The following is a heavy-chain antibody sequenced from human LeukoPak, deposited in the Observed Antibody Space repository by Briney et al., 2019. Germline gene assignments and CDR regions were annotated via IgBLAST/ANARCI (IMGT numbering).Heavy chain of an antibody. D-gene: IGHD3-22*01. CDR2: ISAYNGNT. CDR3: ARHYYDSSGYYSFAY. V-gene: IGHV1-18*04. Sequence: GASVKVSCKASGYTFTSYGISWVRQAPGQGLEWMGWISAYNGNTNYAQKLQGRVTMTTDTSTSTAYMELRSLRSDDTAVYYCARHYYDSSGYYSFAYWGQGTLVTVSS. CDR1: GYTFTSYG. J-gene: IGHJ4*02.